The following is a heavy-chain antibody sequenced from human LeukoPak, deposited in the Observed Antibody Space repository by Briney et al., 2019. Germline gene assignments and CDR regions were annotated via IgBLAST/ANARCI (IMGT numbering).Heavy chain of an antibody. Sequence: PGGSLRLSCAASGFTFSNHAMSWVRQAPGKGLEWVSGIRGNSGSTYYADSVKGRFTISRDNSKNTLYLQMNSLRAEDTAVYYCASTPVVVVAAGVNFDYWGQGTLVTVSS. CDR1: GFTFSNHA. D-gene: IGHD2-15*01. J-gene: IGHJ4*02. CDR3: ASTPVVVVAAGVNFDY. CDR2: IRGNSGST. V-gene: IGHV3-23*01.